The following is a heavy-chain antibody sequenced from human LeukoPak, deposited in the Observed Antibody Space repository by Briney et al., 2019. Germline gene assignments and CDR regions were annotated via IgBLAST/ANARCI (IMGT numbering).Heavy chain of an antibody. D-gene: IGHD3-16*01. Sequence: GASVKVSCKASGYTFTSYGISWVRQAPGQGLEWMGWISAYNGNTDYAQSLQGRVTMTIDTSTSTVYMELRSLRSDDTAVYYCARDVGRSYDLDYWGQGTLVTVYS. CDR3: ARDVGRSYDLDY. CDR1: GYTFTSYG. V-gene: IGHV1-18*01. CDR2: ISAYNGNT. J-gene: IGHJ4*02.